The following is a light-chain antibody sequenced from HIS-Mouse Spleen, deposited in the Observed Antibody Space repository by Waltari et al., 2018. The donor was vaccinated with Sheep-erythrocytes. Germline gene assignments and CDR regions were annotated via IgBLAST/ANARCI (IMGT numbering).Light chain of an antibody. CDR2: RNN. CDR3: AAWDDSLSGRDVV. V-gene: IGLV1-47*01. Sequence: QSVLTQPPSASGTPGQRVTISCSGSSSNIGSNYVYWYQQLPGTAPKLLIYRNNHRPSGVPDRFSGSKSGTSASLAISGLRSEDEADYYCAAWDDSLSGRDVVFGGGTKLTVL. CDR1: SSNIGSNY. J-gene: IGLJ2*01.